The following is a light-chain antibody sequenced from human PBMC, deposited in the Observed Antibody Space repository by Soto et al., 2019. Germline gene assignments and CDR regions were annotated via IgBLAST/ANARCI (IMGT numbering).Light chain of an antibody. V-gene: IGKV3-11*01. Sequence: ECVLTQSPATLSLAPGERATLSCRASQSFSNYLAWYQQKPGQAPRLLIYDASNRATGIPARFSGSGSGTDFTLTISSLEPEDFTVYYCQQRFNWPITFGQGTRLEIK. J-gene: IGKJ5*01. CDR3: QQRFNWPIT. CDR2: DAS. CDR1: QSFSNY.